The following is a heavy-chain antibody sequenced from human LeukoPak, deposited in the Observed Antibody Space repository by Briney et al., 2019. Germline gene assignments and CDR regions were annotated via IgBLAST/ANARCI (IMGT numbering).Heavy chain of an antibody. D-gene: IGHD3-10*01. CDR3: AKDRGGSGSYFLNWFDP. V-gene: IGHV4-61*02. CDR1: GGSISSGSYY. CDR2: IYTSGST. J-gene: IGHJ5*02. Sequence: SETLSLTCTVSGGSISSGSYYWSWIRQPAGKGLEWIGRIYTSGSTNYNPSLKSRVTISVDTSKNQFSLKLSSVTAADTAVYYCAKDRGGSGSYFLNWFDPWGQGTLVTVSS.